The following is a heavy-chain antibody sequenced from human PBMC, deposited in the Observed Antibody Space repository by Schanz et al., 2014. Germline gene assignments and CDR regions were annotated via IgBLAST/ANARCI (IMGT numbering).Heavy chain of an antibody. CDR3: ARDPQYYYGSGRGY. CDR2: IIPITGIT. D-gene: IGHD3-10*01. CDR1: GDTFRSYT. J-gene: IGHJ4*02. V-gene: IGHV1-69*08. Sequence: QVQLVQSGAEVKKPGSSVKVSCKASGDTFRSYTINWVRHAPGQGLEWMGRIIPITGITNYAQKFQGRVTFTADISTSTAYMELISLTSEDTAVYYCARDPQYYYGSGRGYWGQGTLVTVST.